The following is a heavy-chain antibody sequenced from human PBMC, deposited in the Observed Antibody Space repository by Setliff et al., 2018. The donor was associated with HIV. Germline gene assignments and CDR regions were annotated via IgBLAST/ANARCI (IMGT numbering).Heavy chain of an antibody. CDR2: ISAYNGNT. D-gene: IGHD4-4*01. Sequence: ASVKVSCKASGYTFTSSGISWVRQAPGQGLEWMGWISAYNGNTNYAQKLQGRVTMTTDTSTSTAYMELRSLRSGDTAVYYCATDKGTTLSSYYYYYMDVWGKGTTVTVSS. CDR1: GYTFTSSG. CDR3: ATDKGTTLSSYYYYYMDV. V-gene: IGHV1-18*01. J-gene: IGHJ6*03.